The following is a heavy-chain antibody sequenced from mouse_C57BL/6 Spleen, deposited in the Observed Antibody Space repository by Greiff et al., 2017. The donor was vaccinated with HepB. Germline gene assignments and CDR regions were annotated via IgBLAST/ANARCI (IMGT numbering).Heavy chain of an antibody. D-gene: IGHD1-1*01. CDR2: INYDGSST. Sequence: EVQVVESEGGLVQPGSSMKLSCTASGFTFSDYYMAWVRQVPEKGLEWVANINYDGSSTYYLDSLKSRFIISRDNAKNILYLQMSSLKSEDTATYYCAREISYYYGSSYWYFDVWGTGTTVTVSS. V-gene: IGHV5-16*01. CDR3: AREISYYYGSSYWYFDV. J-gene: IGHJ1*03. CDR1: GFTFSDYY.